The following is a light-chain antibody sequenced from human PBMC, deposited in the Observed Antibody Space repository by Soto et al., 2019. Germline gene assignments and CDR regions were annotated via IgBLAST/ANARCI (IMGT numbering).Light chain of an antibody. J-gene: IGKJ3*01. CDR1: QDIRNF. CDR2: AAS. V-gene: IGKV1-27*01. Sequence: DIQMTQSPTSLSASVGDRVTITCRASQDIRNFVAWYQQKSGKAPKLLIYAASTLQSGVPSRFSGSGSVTDFTLTINSLQPEDVATYSCQKYSSVPVFGPGTKVEIK. CDR3: QKYSSVPV.